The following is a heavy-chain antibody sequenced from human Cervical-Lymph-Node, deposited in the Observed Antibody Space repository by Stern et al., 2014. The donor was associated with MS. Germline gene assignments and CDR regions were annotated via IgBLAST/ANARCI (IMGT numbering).Heavy chain of an antibody. CDR3: ARVGLGLQCPEEYGVDV. CDR1: GYTFTNYG. J-gene: IGHJ6*02. D-gene: IGHD4-11*01. V-gene: IGHV1-18*01. Sequence: QVQLVQSGAEVNKPGASVKVSCKASGYTFTNYGIGWVRQAPGRGLEWMGWISAYNGGTSRAQEFQDRVTVTTDTSTNTGYMELRSLRSDDTAVYYCARVGLGLQCPEEYGVDVWGPGTTVTVFS. CDR2: ISAYNGGT.